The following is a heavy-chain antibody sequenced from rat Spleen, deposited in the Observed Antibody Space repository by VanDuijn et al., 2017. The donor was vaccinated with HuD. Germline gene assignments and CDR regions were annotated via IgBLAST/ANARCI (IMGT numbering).Heavy chain of an antibody. Sequence: EVQLVESGGGLVQPGRSKKLSCAASGFTFSNFYMGWVRQAPTKGLEWVASISYDGGNTYYRDSVKGRFTISRDNAKNTLYLQMDSLRSDDTATYYCARHGIPFAYWGQGTLVTVSS. CDR3: ARHGIPFAY. CDR2: ISYDGGNT. V-gene: IGHV5-25*01. J-gene: IGHJ3*01. D-gene: IGHD4-3*01. CDR1: GFTFSNFY.